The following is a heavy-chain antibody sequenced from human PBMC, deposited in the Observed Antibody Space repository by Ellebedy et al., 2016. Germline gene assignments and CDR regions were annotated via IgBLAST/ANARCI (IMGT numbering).Heavy chain of an antibody. J-gene: IGHJ4*02. CDR2: ISYDGSNK. CDR1: GFTFSSYG. D-gene: IGHD6-19*01. V-gene: IGHV3-30*18. Sequence: GGSLRLXCAASGFTFSSYGMHWVRQAPGKGLEWVAVISYDGSNKYYADSVKGRFTISRDNSKNTLYLQMNSLRAEDTAVYYCAKDVGSGYFDYWGQGTLVTVSS. CDR3: AKDVGSGYFDY.